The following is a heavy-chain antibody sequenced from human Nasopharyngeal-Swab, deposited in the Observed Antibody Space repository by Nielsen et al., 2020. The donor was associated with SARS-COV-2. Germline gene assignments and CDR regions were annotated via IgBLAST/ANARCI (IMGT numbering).Heavy chain of an antibody. CDR2: IYPGDSNT. D-gene: IGHD1-26*01. CDR1: GYSFTTYW. CDR3: ARPMRPMGHYYFGMDV. J-gene: IGHJ6*02. Sequence: GESLKISCKGSGYSFTTYWIGWVRQMPGKGLEWMGIIYPGDSNTRYSLSFQGQVTISVDKYSSTAYLQWSSLKASDTAIYCCARPMRPMGHYYFGMDVWGQGTTVTVSS. V-gene: IGHV5-51*01.